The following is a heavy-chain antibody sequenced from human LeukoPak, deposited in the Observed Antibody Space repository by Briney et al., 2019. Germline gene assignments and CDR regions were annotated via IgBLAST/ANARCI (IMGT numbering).Heavy chain of an antibody. Sequence: GESLRLSCVVSGFTFNRCWMNWVRQAPGKGLEWVAHINPDGRDTYYVDSVKGRFTISRDNAQNSMYLQMNSLRVEDTAVYYCTSWGDTTAEYFQRWGQGTLVTVSS. CDR2: INPDGRDT. CDR1: GFTFNRCW. D-gene: IGHD2-21*02. J-gene: IGHJ1*01. V-gene: IGHV3-7*01. CDR3: TSWGDTTAEYFQR.